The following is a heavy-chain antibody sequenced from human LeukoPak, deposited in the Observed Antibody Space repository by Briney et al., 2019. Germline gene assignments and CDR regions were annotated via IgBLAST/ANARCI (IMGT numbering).Heavy chain of an antibody. CDR2: IYTSGST. Sequence: SQTLTLTCTVSGGSISSGSYYWSWIRQPAGKGLEWIGRIYTSGSTNYNPSLKSRVTISVDTSKNQFSLKLSSVTAADTAVYYCARSKPDENWFDPWGQGTLVTVSS. V-gene: IGHV4-61*02. CDR3: ARSKPDENWFDP. CDR1: GGSISSGSYY. J-gene: IGHJ5*02. D-gene: IGHD1-14*01.